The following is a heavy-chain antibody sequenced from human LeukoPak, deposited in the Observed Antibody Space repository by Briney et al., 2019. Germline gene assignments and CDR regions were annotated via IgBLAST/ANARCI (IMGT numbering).Heavy chain of an antibody. D-gene: IGHD3-22*01. Sequence: GGSLRLSCAASGFTVSSNYMSWVRQAPGKGLEWVSVIYSGGSTYYADSVKGRFTISRDNSKNTLYLQMNSLRADDTAVYYCARDPHYYDSSGNYYYYGMDVWGQGTTVTVS. J-gene: IGHJ6*02. CDR1: GFTVSSNY. V-gene: IGHV3-53*01. CDR2: IYSGGST. CDR3: ARDPHYYDSSGNYYYYGMDV.